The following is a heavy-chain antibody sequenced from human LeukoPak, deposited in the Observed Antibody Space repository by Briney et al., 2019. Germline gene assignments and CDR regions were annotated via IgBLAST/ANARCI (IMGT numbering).Heavy chain of an antibody. CDR3: TPLAATNIEGVLDI. CDR2: IRYDGSHK. Sequence: PGGSLRLPCAASGFTLSSYGMHWARQAPGKGLEWVSYIRYDGSHKYYADSVKGRFTISRDNSKNTLYLQMNSLRTEDSAVYYCTPLAATNIEGVLDIWGQGTMVTVSS. D-gene: IGHD6-13*01. V-gene: IGHV3-30*02. J-gene: IGHJ3*02. CDR1: GFTLSSYG.